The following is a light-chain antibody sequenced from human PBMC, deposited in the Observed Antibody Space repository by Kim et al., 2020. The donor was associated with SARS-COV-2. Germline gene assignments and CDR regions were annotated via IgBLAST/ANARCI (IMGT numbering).Light chain of an antibody. CDR1: SEYKTYA. CDR2: VDNDGSH. J-gene: IGLJ2*01. Sequence: SVKLTCTLSSEYKTYAIAWHQQLPEKGPRYLMNVDNDGSHTRGDGIPDRFSGSSSGAERYLTISSLQPEDEADYYCLTWGPGIRVFGGGTQLTVL. V-gene: IGLV4-69*01. CDR3: LTWGPGIRV.